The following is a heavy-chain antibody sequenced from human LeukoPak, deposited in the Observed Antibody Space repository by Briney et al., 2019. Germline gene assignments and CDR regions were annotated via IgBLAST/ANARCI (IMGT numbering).Heavy chain of an antibody. CDR2: IYSGGAT. J-gene: IGHJ4*02. D-gene: IGHD5-18*01. CDR1: GFTVSSNY. Sequence: GGSLRLSCAASGFTVSSNYMSWVRQAPGKGLEWVSIIYSGGATYCADSVKGRFTISRDNSKNTLYLQMNSLRAEDTAVYYCAREVLDTAMALGYWGQGTLVTVSS. CDR3: AREVLDTAMALGY. V-gene: IGHV3-66*01.